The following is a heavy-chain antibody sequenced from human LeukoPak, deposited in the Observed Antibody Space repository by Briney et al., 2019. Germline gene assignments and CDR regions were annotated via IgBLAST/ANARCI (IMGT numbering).Heavy chain of an antibody. CDR3: AMGYYYDSSGYYN. CDR1: GGTFSSYA. CDR2: IIPILGIA. J-gene: IGHJ4*02. Sequence: ASVKVSCKASGGTFSSYAISWVRQAPGQGLEWMGRIIPILGIANYAQKFQGRVTITADKSTSTAYMELNSLRSEDTAVYYCAMGYYYDSSGYYNWGQGTLVTVSS. D-gene: IGHD3-22*01. V-gene: IGHV1-69*04.